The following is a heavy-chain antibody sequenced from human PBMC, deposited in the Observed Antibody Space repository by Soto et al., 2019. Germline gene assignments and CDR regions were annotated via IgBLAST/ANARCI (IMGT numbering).Heavy chain of an antibody. CDR2: IYYSGRT. CDR3: ARDTSAHDPPHYYHYGRDV. V-gene: IGHV4-59*01. CDR1: GGFISSYY. Sequence: SETLSLTCTVSGGFISSYYWSWIRQPPGKGLEWIGYIYYSGRTNYNPSLKSRVTISVDTSKNQFSLKLSSVTAADTAVYYCARDTSAHDPPHYYHYGRDVWGQGTTLTVSS. D-gene: IGHD5-12*01. J-gene: IGHJ6*02.